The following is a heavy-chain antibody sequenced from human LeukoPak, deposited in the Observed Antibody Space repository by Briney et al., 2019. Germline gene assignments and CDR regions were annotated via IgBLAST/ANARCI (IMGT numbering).Heavy chain of an antibody. D-gene: IGHD3-3*01. CDR2: INHSGST. CDR1: GGSFSGYY. CDR3: ARGVTIFGVVRNWFDP. V-gene: IGHV4-34*01. J-gene: IGHJ5*02. Sequence: SETLSLTCAVYGGSFSGYYWSWIRQPPGKGLEWIGEINHSGSTNYNPSLKSRVTISVDTFKNQFSLKLSSVTAADTAVYYCARGVTIFGVVRNWFDPWGQGTLVTVSS.